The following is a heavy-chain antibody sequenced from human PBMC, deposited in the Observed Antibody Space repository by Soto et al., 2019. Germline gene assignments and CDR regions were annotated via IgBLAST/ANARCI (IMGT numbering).Heavy chain of an antibody. V-gene: IGHV5-51*01. D-gene: IGHD2-15*01. CDR3: ARGYCSGGSCYYYGMDV. J-gene: IGHJ6*02. Sequence: GESLKISCKGSGYSFTSYWIGWVRQMPGKGLEWMGIIYPGDSDTRYSPSFQGQVTISADKSISTAYLQWSSLKASDTAMYYCARGYCSGGSCYYYGMDVWGQGTTVTVSS. CDR1: GYSFTSYW. CDR2: IYPGDSDT.